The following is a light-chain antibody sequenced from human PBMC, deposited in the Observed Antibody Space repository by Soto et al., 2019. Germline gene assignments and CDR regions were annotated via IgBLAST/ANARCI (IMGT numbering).Light chain of an antibody. J-gene: IGLJ1*01. CDR3: QSYHSSDPYV. Sequence: NFMLTQPHSVSESPGTTVTISCTRSGGSITSGYVQWYQQRPGSAPPTVIYEDNQRPSGFPARFSGSIDSSSNSASLAISGLKTEYEADYCCQSYHSSDPYVFVTGTKLTVL. CDR1: GGSITSGY. V-gene: IGLV6-57*03. CDR2: EDN.